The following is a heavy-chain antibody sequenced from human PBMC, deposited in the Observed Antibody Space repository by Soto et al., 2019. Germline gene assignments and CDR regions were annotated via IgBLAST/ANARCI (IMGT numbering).Heavy chain of an antibody. V-gene: IGHV4-59*01. D-gene: IGHD6-19*01. CDR1: GGSISSYY. CDR3: ARDLTPHRRLAMGY. J-gene: IGHJ4*02. CDR2: IYYSGST. Sequence: QVQLQESGPGLVKPSETLSLTCTVSGGSISSYYWSWIRQPPGKGLEWIGYIYYSGSTNYNPSLRSRVPPSVDTSKNQFSLKLSSVTAAETAVYYCARDLTPHRRLAMGYWGQGSLVTVSS.